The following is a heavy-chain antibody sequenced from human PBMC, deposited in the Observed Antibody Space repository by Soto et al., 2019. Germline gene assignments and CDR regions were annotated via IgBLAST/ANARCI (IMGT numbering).Heavy chain of an antibody. D-gene: IGHD6-19*01. CDR3: TREQSDDNYFEP. CDR2: IYYSGGT. CDR1: GAALSSGGYF. V-gene: IGHV4-61*08. Sequence: SETLSLTCTFSGAALSSGGYFYTWFRQPPGKGLEWLGYIYYSGGTNYNPSLKSRVTISLDKSKSQFSLRLISVTAADTAVYYCTREQSDDNYFEPWGQGTLVIVSS. J-gene: IGHJ5*02.